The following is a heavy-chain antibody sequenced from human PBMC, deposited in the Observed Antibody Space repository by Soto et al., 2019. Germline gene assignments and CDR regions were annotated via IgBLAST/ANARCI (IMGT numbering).Heavy chain of an antibody. CDR3: ARDGGGSYYNVDY. CDR1: GGSVSSGSYY. CDR2: IYYSGST. D-gene: IGHD1-26*01. Sequence: SETLSLTCTVSGGSVSSGSYYWSWIRQPPGKGLEWIGYIYYSGSTNYNPSLKSRVTISVDTSKNQFSLKLSSVTAADTAVYYCARDGGGSYYNVDYWGQGTLVTVSS. V-gene: IGHV4-61*01. J-gene: IGHJ4*02.